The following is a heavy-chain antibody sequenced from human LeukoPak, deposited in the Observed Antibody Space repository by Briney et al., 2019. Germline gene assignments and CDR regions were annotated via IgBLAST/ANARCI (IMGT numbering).Heavy chain of an antibody. CDR2: ISWNSGSI. CDR1: GFTFDDYA. D-gene: IGHD3-3*01. V-gene: IGHV3-9*03. J-gene: IGHJ3*02. Sequence: PGRSLRLSCAASGFTFDDYAMHWVRQAPGKGLEWVSGISWNSGSIGYADSVKGRFTISRDNAKNSLYLQMNSLRAEDMALYYCAKAYEGAFDIWGQGTVVTVSS. CDR3: AKAYEGAFDI.